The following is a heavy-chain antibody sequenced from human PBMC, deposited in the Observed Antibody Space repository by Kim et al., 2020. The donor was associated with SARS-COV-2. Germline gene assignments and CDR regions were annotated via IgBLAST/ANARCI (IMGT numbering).Heavy chain of an antibody. Sequence: NYNPSLKSRVTISVDTSKNQFSLKLNSVTAADTAVYYCATLHSSSWYFDYWGQGTLVTVSS. D-gene: IGHD6-13*01. J-gene: IGHJ4*02. CDR3: ATLHSSSWYFDY. V-gene: IGHV4-61*07.